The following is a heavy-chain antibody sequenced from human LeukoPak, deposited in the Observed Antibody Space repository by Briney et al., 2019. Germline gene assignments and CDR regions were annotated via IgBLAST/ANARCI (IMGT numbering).Heavy chain of an antibody. J-gene: IGHJ4*02. CDR1: GGSFSGYY. CDR2: INHSGST. CDR3: ARGSLITIFGVVTPPHYYFDY. V-gene: IGHV4-34*01. Sequence: SETLSLTCAVYGGSFSGYYWSWIRQPPGKGLEWIGEINHSGSTNYNPSLKSRVTISVDTSKNQFSLKLSSVTAADTAVYYCARGSLITIFGVVTPPHYYFDYWGQGTLVTVSS. D-gene: IGHD3-3*01.